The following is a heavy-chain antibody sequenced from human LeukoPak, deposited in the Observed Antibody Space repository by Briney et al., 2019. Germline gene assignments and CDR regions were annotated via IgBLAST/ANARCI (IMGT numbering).Heavy chain of an antibody. CDR3: ARITFVVEGYGMDV. CDR2: IYTSGST. Sequence: SQTLSPTCTVSGGSISSGSYYWNWIRQPAGEGLEWIGRIYTSGSTNYNPSLKSRVTISVDTSKNQFSLSLSSVTAADTAVYYCARITFVVEGYGMDVWGQGTTVTVSS. CDR1: GGSISSGSYY. V-gene: IGHV4-61*02. J-gene: IGHJ6*02. D-gene: IGHD2-21*01.